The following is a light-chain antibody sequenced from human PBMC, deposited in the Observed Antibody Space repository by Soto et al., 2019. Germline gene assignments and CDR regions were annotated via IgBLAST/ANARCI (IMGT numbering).Light chain of an antibody. CDR1: DSNIGSST. CDR3: SAWDDSLNGVV. J-gene: IGLJ2*01. Sequence: QSVLTQLPSASGTPGQRVTISCSGSDSNIGSSTVNWYQQVPGAAPRLLIYSINQRPSGVPDRFSGSKSGTSASLAISGLQSEDEADYYCSAWDDSLNGVVFGGGTKLTVL. CDR2: SIN. V-gene: IGLV1-44*01.